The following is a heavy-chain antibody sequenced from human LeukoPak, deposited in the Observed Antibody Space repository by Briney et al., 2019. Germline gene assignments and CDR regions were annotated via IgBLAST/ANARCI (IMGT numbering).Heavy chain of an antibody. CDR1: GFTFSSYG. V-gene: IGHV3-33*01. CDR3: ARTNDCGAANAFDI. Sequence: GGSLRLSCAASGFTFSSYGMHWVRQAPGKGLEWVAVIWYDGSNKYYADSVKGRFTISRDNSKNTLYLQMNSLRAEDTAVYYCARTNDCGAANAFDIWGQGTMVTVSS. J-gene: IGHJ3*02. CDR2: IWYDGSNK. D-gene: IGHD4-17*01.